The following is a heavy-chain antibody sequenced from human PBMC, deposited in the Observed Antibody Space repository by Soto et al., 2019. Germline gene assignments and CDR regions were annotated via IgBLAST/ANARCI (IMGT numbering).Heavy chain of an antibody. CDR3: ASGGGGGNF. CDR1: GYSVTNDNW. CDR2: IYHGGNT. D-gene: IGHD3-16*01. V-gene: IGHV4-4*02. Sequence: QVQLQESGPGLVKPSGTLSLTCSVSGYSVTNDNWWSWLRQPPGRGLEWIAEIYHGGNTNYRPSLRSRVTISMDKSNNLFPLKLVSVTAADTALYFCASGGGGGNFWGQGILVTVSS. J-gene: IGHJ4*02.